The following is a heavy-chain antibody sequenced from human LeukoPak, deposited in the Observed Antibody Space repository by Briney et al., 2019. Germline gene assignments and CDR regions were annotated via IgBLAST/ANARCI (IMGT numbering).Heavy chain of an antibody. CDR1: GGSISSGGYY. J-gene: IGHJ4*02. V-gene: IGHV4-30-2*01. Sequence: ESSETLSLTCTVSGGSISSGGYYWSWIRQPPGKGLEWIGYIYHSGSTYYNPSLKSRVAISVDTSKNQFSLKLSSLTAADTALYYCASELTSHNGIDNWGQGILVTVSS. D-gene: IGHD1-26*01. CDR3: ASELTSHNGIDN. CDR2: IYHSGST.